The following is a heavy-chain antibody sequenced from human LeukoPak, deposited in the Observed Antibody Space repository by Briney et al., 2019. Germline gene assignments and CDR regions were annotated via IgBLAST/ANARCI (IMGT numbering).Heavy chain of an antibody. D-gene: IGHD4-17*01. CDR2: INSDGSST. CDR3: ARPYGDYVC. J-gene: IGHJ4*02. V-gene: IGHV3-74*01. CDR1: GFSFSSYW. Sequence: GGSLRLSCVASGFSFSSYWMHWVRQAPGNGLVWVSRINSDGSSTSYADSVKGRFTISRDNAKNTLYLQMNSLRVEDTAVYYCARPYGDYVCWGQGTLVTVSS.